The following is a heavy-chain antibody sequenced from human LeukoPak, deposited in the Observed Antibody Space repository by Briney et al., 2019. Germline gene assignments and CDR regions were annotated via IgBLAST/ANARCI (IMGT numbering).Heavy chain of an antibody. V-gene: IGHV3-30-3*01. J-gene: IGHJ5*02. Sequence: AGGSLSLSCAASGFTCKYAFHWVRQAPGKGLEWVAIIAYDGSHKYYADSLKGRFSISVDNSNNQVLLQMNSLRPADTAVYYCARDQLYCADGTCSAHNWFDPWGQGTLVTVSS. D-gene: IGHD2-8*01. CDR1: GFTCKYA. CDR2: IAYDGSHK. CDR3: ARDQLYCADGTCSAHNWFDP.